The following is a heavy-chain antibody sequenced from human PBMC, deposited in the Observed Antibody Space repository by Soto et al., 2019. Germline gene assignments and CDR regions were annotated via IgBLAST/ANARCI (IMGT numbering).Heavy chain of an antibody. CDR3: AKEIPNSGSLLN. J-gene: IGHJ4*02. V-gene: IGHV3-30*18. D-gene: IGHD1-26*01. CDR2: ISYDGSNK. Sequence: PGGSLRLACAASGSPSCSYGMLGGRQAPGKGLEWVAVISYDGSNKYYADSVKGRFTISRDNSKNTLYLQMNSLRAEDTAVYYCAKEIPNSGSLLNWGQGNLVTVSS. CDR1: GSPSCSYG.